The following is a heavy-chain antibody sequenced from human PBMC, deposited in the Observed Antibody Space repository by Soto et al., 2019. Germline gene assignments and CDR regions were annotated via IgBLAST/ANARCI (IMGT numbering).Heavy chain of an antibody. CDR3: ARLGAYYQALDS. J-gene: IGHJ4*02. Sequence: ETLSLTCTVSRGSVSSGRYYWSWIRQPPGKGLGWIGYVYYAGTTTYNPSLKSRVSISIDTSKNEVSLKLSSVTAADTAVYYCARLGAYYQALDSWGQGTLVTVSS. CDR2: VYYAGTT. D-gene: IGHD3-22*01. V-gene: IGHV4-61*01. CDR1: RGSVSSGRYY.